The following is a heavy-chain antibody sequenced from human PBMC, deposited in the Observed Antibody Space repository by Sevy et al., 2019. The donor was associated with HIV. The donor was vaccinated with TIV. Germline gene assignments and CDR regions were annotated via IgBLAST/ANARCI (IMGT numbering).Heavy chain of an antibody. CDR1: GGSISSGGYY. CDR3: ARVRTVAGVNGVGWFDP. Sequence: SETLSLTCTVSGGSISSGGYYWSWIRQPAGEGLEWIGRIYPSGSTNYRPSLKSRVTMSVDTSKNQFSLDLSSVTAADTAVYYCARVRTVAGVNGVGWFDPWGQGTLVTVSS. D-gene: IGHD2-8*01. CDR2: IYPSGST. V-gene: IGHV4-61*02. J-gene: IGHJ5*02.